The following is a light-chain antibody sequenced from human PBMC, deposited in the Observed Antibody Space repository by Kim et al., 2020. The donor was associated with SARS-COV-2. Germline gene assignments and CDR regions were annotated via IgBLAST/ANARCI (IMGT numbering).Light chain of an antibody. V-gene: IGLV3-9*01. Sequence: VALGQTARITGGGNNIGSKNVHWYQQKPGQAPVLVIYRDSNRPSGIPERFSGSNSGNTATLTISRAQAGGEADYYCQVWDSSTGVFGGGTQLTVL. J-gene: IGLJ3*02. CDR1: NIGSKN. CDR3: QVWDSSTGV. CDR2: RDS.